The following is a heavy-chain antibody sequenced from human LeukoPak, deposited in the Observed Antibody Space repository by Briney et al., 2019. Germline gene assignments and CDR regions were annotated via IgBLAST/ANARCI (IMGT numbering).Heavy chain of an antibody. D-gene: IGHD3-10*01. CDR2: IIPIFGTA. CDR3: ARDFEGHYYGSGSYYD. Sequence: GASVKVSCKASGYTFTSYYMHWVRQAPGQGLEWMGGIIPIFGTANYAQKFQGRVTITADKSTSTAYMELSSLRSEDTAVYYCARDFEGHYYGSGSYYDWGQGTLVTVSS. CDR1: GYTFTSYY. J-gene: IGHJ4*02. V-gene: IGHV1-69*06.